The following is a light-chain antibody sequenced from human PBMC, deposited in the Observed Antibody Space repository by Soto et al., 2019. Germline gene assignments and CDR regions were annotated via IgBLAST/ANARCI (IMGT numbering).Light chain of an antibody. Sequence: EIVLTQSPGTLSLSPGERVTLSCRASQSVRSSYLAWYQQKPGQAPRLLIYGASSRATGIPDRFSGSGSGTDFNLTVSRLEPEDSALDCWQQYGSSPYTFGQGTKLE. J-gene: IGKJ2*01. CDR3: QQYGSSPYT. CDR1: QSVRSSY. CDR2: GAS. V-gene: IGKV3-20*01.